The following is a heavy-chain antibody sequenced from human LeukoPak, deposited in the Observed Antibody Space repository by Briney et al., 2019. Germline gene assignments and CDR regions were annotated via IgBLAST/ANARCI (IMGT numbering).Heavy chain of an antibody. Sequence: ASVKVSCKASGYTFTSYDINWVRQATGQGREGMGWMNPNSGNTGYAQKFQGRVTMTRNTSISTAYMELSSLRSEDTAVYYCARVRKLGGYYYYGMDVWGQGTTVTVSS. CDR1: GYTFTSYD. D-gene: IGHD3-10*01. CDR3: ARVRKLGGYYYYGMDV. CDR2: MNPNSGNT. V-gene: IGHV1-8*01. J-gene: IGHJ6*02.